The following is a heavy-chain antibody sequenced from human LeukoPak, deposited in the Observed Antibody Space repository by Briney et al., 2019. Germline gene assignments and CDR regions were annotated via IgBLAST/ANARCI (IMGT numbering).Heavy chain of an antibody. CDR2: ISSRSSYI. CDR1: AFTFSSYS. J-gene: IGHJ4*02. D-gene: IGHD3-22*01. CDR3: ARVIHFSGYYYVFHYYFDY. V-gene: IGHV3-21*01. Sequence: GSLRLSCAASAFTFSSYSMNWVRQAPGKGLEWVSSISSRSSYIYYADSVKGRFTISRDNAKNSLYLQMNSLRAEDTAVYYCARVIHFSGYYYVFHYYFDYWGQGTLVTVSS.